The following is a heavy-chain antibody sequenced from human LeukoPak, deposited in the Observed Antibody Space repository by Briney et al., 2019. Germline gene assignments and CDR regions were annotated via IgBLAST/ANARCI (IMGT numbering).Heavy chain of an antibody. Sequence: SETLSLTCTVSGGSISSSSYYWGWIRQPPGKGLEWIGSIYYSGSTYYNPSLKSRVTISVDTSKNQFSLKLSSVTAADTAVYYCARDPQPGQQLVHWFDPRGQGTLVTVSS. D-gene: IGHD6-13*01. CDR1: GGSISSSSYY. CDR2: IYYSGST. J-gene: IGHJ5*02. V-gene: IGHV4-39*07. CDR3: ARDPQPGQQLVHWFDP.